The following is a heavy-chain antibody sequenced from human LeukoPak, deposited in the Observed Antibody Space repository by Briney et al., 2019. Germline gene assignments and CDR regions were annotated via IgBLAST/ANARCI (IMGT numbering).Heavy chain of an antibody. J-gene: IGHJ4*02. Sequence: GGSLRLSCAASGFTFSSYAMSWVRQAPGKGLEWVSAISGGGGNTYYADSVKGRFTISRDNAKNSLYLQMNSLRAEDTAVYYCARSRRGWELLSYWGQGTLVTVSS. CDR3: ARSRRGWELLSY. CDR2: ISGGGGNT. V-gene: IGHV3-23*01. D-gene: IGHD1-26*01. CDR1: GFTFSSYA.